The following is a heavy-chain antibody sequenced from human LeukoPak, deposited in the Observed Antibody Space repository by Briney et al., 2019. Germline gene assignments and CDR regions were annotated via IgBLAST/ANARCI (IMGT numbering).Heavy chain of an antibody. CDR1: AFTFSTSR. CDR3: ANDVPPTRNFVMMPVTMMEN. D-gene: IGHD3-22*01. Sequence: GGSLRLSCATPAFTFSTSRMAWVRQAPGKGPEWVSTINDNGVNTHYADSVKGRFTIPRDNSKNTPHLQMNSPRAEDTAVYYCANDVPPTRNFVMMPVTMMENWGQGTLVTVAS. V-gene: IGHV3-23*01. J-gene: IGHJ4*02. CDR2: INDNGVNT.